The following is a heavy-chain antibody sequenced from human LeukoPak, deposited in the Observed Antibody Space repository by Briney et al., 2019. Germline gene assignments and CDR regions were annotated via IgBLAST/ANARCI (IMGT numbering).Heavy chain of an antibody. J-gene: IGHJ6*03. CDR1: GHTFTSYD. D-gene: IGHD7-27*01. CDR3: ARGTNWGDYYYYYMDV. CDR2: MNSNSGNT. Sequence: ASVKVSCKASGHTFTSYDINWVRQATGQGLEWMGWMNSNSGNTGYAQKFQGRVTMTRNTSISTAYMELSSLRSEDTAVYYCARGTNWGDYYYYYMDVWGKGTTVTVSS. V-gene: IGHV1-8*01.